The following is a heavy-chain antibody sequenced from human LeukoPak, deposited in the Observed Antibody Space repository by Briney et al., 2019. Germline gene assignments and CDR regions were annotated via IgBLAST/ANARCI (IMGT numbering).Heavy chain of an antibody. D-gene: IGHD1-26*01. Sequence: PGGSLRLSCAASGFTVSDYYMTWIRQAPGKGLDWVSYISFSGSTIYYADSVKGRFIISRDNAKNSLYLQMNSLRVEDTAVYYCARGKSGSYGTKGYWGQGTLVTVSS. J-gene: IGHJ4*02. CDR2: ISFSGSTI. CDR1: GFTVSDYY. V-gene: IGHV3-11*04. CDR3: ARGKSGSYGTKGY.